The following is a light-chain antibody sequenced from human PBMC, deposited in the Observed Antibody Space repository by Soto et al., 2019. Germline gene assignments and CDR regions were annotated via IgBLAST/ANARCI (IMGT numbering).Light chain of an antibody. Sequence: EVVLTQSPGTLSLSPGERATLSCSASQSVSNNYLAWYQQKPGQGPRLLIFGSSDRATGIPDRFSGSGSGTEYTLTISRLEPEDFAVYYCQQYGSPPPYTFGQGTKLEIK. CDR1: QSVSNNY. CDR3: QQYGSPPPYT. V-gene: IGKV3-20*01. CDR2: GSS. J-gene: IGKJ2*01.